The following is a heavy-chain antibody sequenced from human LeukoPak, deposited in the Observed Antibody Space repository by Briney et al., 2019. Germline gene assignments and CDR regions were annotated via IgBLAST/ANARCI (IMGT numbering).Heavy chain of an antibody. Sequence: KTGGSLRLSCAASGFTFGDYYMSWIRQAPGKGLEWVSYISSSSSYTNYADSVKGRFTISRDNAKNSLYLQMNSLRSEDTAVYYCARSGDYGDLTYDYWGQGTLVTVSS. V-gene: IGHV3-11*06. CDR2: ISSSSSYT. CDR1: GFTFGDYY. D-gene: IGHD4-17*01. CDR3: ARSGDYGDLTYDY. J-gene: IGHJ4*02.